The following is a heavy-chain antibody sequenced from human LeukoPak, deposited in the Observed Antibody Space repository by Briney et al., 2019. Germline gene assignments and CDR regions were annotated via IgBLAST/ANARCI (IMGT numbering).Heavy chain of an antibody. CDR3: ASATRGGVEAFDI. J-gene: IGHJ3*02. V-gene: IGHV3-20*04. D-gene: IGHD3-16*01. Sequence: GGSLRLSCAASGFTFDNYGMSWVRQAPGKGLEWVSSINWSGDSTTYADSVKGRFTISRDNAKKSLYLQMNSLRAEDTALYYCASATRGGVEAFDIWCQGTLVTVSS. CDR2: INWSGDST. CDR1: GFTFDNYG.